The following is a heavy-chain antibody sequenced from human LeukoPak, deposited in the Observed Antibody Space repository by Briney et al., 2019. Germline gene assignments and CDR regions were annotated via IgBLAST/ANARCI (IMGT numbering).Heavy chain of an antibody. D-gene: IGHD1-1*01. Sequence: SETLSLTCGVYGGAFGGFFWTWIRQAPGKGLEWIGEINPGGSTNFHPSLKSRVTMSVDTSKNQFSLRLTSVAAADTALYYCARGGYSRVFDYWGQGTLVTVSS. V-gene: IGHV4-34*01. CDR3: ARGGYSRVFDY. CDR2: INPGGST. J-gene: IGHJ4*02. CDR1: GGAFGGFF.